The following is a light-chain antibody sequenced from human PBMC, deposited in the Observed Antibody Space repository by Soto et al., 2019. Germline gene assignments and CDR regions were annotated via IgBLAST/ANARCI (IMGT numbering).Light chain of an antibody. Sequence: QSALTQPASVSGSPGQSITIACTGTSSDIGSYKYVSWYQQHPGKVPQLLIYEVSNRPSGVSSRFSASKSGNTASLTISGLQAEDEADYYCSSYSSGSTLGVFGTGTQLTVL. CDR3: SSYSSGSTLGV. CDR2: EVS. CDR1: SSDIGSYKY. V-gene: IGLV2-14*01. J-gene: IGLJ6*01.